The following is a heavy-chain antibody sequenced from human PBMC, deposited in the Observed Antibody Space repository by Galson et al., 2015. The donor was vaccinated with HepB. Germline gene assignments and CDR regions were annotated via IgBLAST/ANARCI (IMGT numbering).Heavy chain of an antibody. D-gene: IGHD2-2*01. J-gene: IGHJ4*02. CDR3: ARELPRGRNPLIPAATRSYFDS. CDR2: VNPNSGDT. Sequence: SVKVSCKASGYTFTGYYIHWVRQAPGQGLEWMGRVNPNSGDTSFAQKFQGRVTMTRATSINTAYLELNRLRSDDTAVYYCARELPRGRNPLIPAATRSYFDSWGQGTLVTVSS. V-gene: IGHV1-2*06. CDR1: GYTFTGYY.